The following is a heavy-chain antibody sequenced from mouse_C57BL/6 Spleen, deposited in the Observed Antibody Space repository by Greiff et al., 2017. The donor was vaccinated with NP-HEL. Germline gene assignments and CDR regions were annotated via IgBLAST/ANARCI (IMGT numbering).Heavy chain of an antibody. D-gene: IGHD2-4*01. CDR3: ASWPLYYDYDRGYFDY. Sequence: VQLQQSGAELVKPGASVKMSCKASGYTFTSYWITWVKQRPGQGLEWIGDIYPGSGSTNYNEKFKSKATLTVDTSSSTAYMQLSSLTSEDSAVYYCASWPLYYDYDRGYFDYWGQGTTLTVSS. CDR1: GYTFTSYW. CDR2: IYPGSGST. V-gene: IGHV1-55*01. J-gene: IGHJ2*01.